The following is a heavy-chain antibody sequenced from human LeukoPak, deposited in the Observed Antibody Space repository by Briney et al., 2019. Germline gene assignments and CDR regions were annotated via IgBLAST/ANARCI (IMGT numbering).Heavy chain of an antibody. CDR3: ARASGGWDLDY. V-gene: IGHV3-21*06. J-gene: IGHJ4*01. CDR1: GFTSNTFH. D-gene: IGHD1-26*01. CDR2: ITSSGTYI. Sequence: GGSLRLSCAASGFTSNTFHMNWVRQAPGKGLEWVSSITSSGTYITYADSVQGRFTISRDNAKNSLYLQMNSLRVDDTALYYCARASGGWDLDYWGHGTLVTVSS.